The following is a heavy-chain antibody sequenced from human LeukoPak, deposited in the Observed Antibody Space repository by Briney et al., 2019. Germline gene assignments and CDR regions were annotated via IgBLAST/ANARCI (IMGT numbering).Heavy chain of an antibody. D-gene: IGHD3-9*01. CDR3: ARDVLIPPGYFDWLSFREYYYYYMDV. J-gene: IGHJ6*03. Sequence: PGGSLRLSCAASGFTFSRYGMHWVRQAPGKGLEWVAFIRYDGSNKYYADSVKGRFTISRDNAKNSLYLQMNSLRAEDTAVYYCARDVLIPPGYFDWLSFREYYYYYMDVWGKGTTVTVSS. CDR1: GFTFSRYG. CDR2: IRYDGSNK. V-gene: IGHV3-30*02.